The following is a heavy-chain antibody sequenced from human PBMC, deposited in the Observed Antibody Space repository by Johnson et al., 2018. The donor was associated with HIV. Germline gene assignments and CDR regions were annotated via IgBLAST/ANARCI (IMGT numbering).Heavy chain of an antibody. J-gene: IGHJ3*02. D-gene: IGHD6-13*01. CDR2: ISWNSGSI. Sequence: EVQLVESGGGLVQPGRSLRLSCAASGFTFDDYAMHWVRQAPGKGLEWVSGISWNSGSIGYADSVKGRFTISRDNAKNSLYLQMNSLRAEDTALYYCAQDKLGSSSFAFDIWGQGTMVAVSS. CDR3: AQDKLGSSSFAFDI. CDR1: GFTFDDYA. V-gene: IGHV3-9*01.